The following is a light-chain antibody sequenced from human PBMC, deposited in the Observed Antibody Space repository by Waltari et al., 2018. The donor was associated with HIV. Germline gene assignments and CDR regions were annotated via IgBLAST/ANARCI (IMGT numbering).Light chain of an antibody. V-gene: IGKV3-20*01. Sequence: EIILTKSPPTLSVSPGERDTLSCWASQSVSSSYLAWYQQRPGQAPRLLIYGASNRATCVPDRISGSGSGTQFTLTISRMQPEDFALYYCQQYGTSPITFGGGTRVEIK. CDR2: GAS. J-gene: IGKJ4*01. CDR1: QSVSSSY. CDR3: QQYGTSPIT.